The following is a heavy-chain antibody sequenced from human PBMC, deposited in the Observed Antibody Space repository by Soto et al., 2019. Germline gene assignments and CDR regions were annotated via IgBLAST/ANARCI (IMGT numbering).Heavy chain of an antibody. Sequence: SQTLSLTCAVYGGSFSGYYWSWIRQPPGKGLEWIGEINHSGSTNYNPSLKSRVTISVDTSKNQFSLKLSSVTAADTAVYYCARLLAAHSTEIFEDYWGQGTLVTVSS. CDR2: INHSGST. V-gene: IGHV4-34*01. CDR3: ARLLAAHSTEIFEDY. CDR1: GGSFSGYY. D-gene: IGHD6-6*01. J-gene: IGHJ4*02.